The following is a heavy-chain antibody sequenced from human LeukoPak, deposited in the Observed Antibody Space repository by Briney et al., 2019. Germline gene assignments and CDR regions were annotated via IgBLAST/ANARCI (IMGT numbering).Heavy chain of an antibody. CDR3: AREYYDSGAYYSLDS. V-gene: IGHV3-43*01. D-gene: IGHD3-22*01. Sequence: PGGSLRLSCAASGFTFDDYTMRWVRQAPGKGLEWVSVISWDGGGTYYADSVKGRFTISRDNSKNSLYLQMNSLRTEDTALYYCAREYYDSGAYYSLDSWGRGTLVTVSS. CDR2: ISWDGGGT. J-gene: IGHJ4*02. CDR1: GFTFDDYT.